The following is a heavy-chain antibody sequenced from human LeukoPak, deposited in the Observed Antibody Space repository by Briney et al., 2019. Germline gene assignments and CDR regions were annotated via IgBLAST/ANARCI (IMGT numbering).Heavy chain of an antibody. D-gene: IGHD3-10*01. CDR3: AGREGSGSYYYYYYYMDV. V-gene: IGHV3-23*01. Sequence: PGGSLRLSCAASGFTFSTFAMIWVRQPPGKGLEWVSSIFPSGGEIHYADSVRGRFTISRDNSKSTLSLQMNSLRAEDTAVYYCAGREGSGSYYYYYYYMDVWGKGTTVTISS. CDR1: GFTFSTFA. CDR2: IFPSGGEI. J-gene: IGHJ6*03.